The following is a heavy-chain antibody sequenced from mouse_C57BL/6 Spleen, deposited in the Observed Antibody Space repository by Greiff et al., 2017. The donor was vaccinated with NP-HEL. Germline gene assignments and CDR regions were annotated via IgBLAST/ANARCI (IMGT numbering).Heavy chain of an antibody. CDR3: ARLGLWDYDWYFDV. CDR2: IDPSDSET. Sequence: QVQLQQPGAELVRPGSSVKLSCKASGYTFTSYWMHWVKQRPIQGLEWIGNIDPSDSETHYNQKFKDKATLTVDKSSSTAYMQLSSLTSEDSAVYYCARLGLWDYDWYFDVWGTGTTVTVSS. CDR1: GYTFTSYW. V-gene: IGHV1-52*01. J-gene: IGHJ1*03. D-gene: IGHD2-4*01.